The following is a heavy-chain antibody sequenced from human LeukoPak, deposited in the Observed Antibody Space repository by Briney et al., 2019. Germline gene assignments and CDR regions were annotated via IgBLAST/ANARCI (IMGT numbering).Heavy chain of an antibody. CDR2: IIPILGIA. V-gene: IGHV1-69*04. D-gene: IGHD1-26*01. CDR1: GGTFSSYA. CDR3: ARRGVGATNDAFDI. Sequence: SVKVSCKASGGTFSSYAISWVRQAPGQGREWMGRIIPILGIANYAQKFQGRVTITADKYTSTAYMELSSLRSEDTAVYYCARRGVGATNDAFDIWGQGTMVTVSS. J-gene: IGHJ3*02.